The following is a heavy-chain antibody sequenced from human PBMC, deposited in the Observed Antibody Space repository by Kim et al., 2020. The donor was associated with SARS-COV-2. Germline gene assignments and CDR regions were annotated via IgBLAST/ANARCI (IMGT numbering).Heavy chain of an antibody. V-gene: IGHV3-23*01. Sequence: GGSLRLSCVGSGFTFDNYAMSWVRQAPGKGLEWVTVVSGAGVNKFYADSVRGRFTISRDNSKNILYLQMNSLRDEDTAHYYCAKMAVMDVYNYFYYYGMDVWGQGTTVTVSS. CDR3: AKMAVMDVYNYFYYYGMDV. CDR1: GFTFDNYA. J-gene: IGHJ6*02. CDR2: VSGAGVNK. D-gene: IGHD3-16*01.